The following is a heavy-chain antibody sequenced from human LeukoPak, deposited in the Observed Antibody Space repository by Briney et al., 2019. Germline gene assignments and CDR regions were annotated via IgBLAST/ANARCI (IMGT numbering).Heavy chain of an antibody. CDR2: ISVYDGDT. CDR3: ARDPKSSGYYWSTAAFDI. Sequence: ASVKVSCKASGYTFINYGIAWVRQAPGQGLEWMGWISVYDGDTNYAQNLQGGVTMTTDTSTSTAYLELASLRSDDTAVYYCARDPKSSGYYWSTAAFDIWVQGTMVSIPS. CDR1: GYTFINYG. D-gene: IGHD3-22*01. V-gene: IGHV1-18*01. J-gene: IGHJ3*02.